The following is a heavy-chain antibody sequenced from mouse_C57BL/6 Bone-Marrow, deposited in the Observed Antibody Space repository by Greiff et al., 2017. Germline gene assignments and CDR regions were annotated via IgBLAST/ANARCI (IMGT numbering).Heavy chain of an antibody. J-gene: IGHJ2*01. CDR3: ARCPLYYGSSYNYFDY. CDR1: GYTFTSYW. V-gene: IGHV1-55*01. D-gene: IGHD1-1*01. CDR2: IYPGSGST. Sequence: QVQLQQPGAELVKPGASVKMSCKASGYTFTSYWITWVKQRPGQGLEWIGDIYPGSGSTNYNEKFKSKATLTVDTSSSTAYMQLSSLTSEDSAVYYCARCPLYYGSSYNYFDYWGQGTTLTVSS.